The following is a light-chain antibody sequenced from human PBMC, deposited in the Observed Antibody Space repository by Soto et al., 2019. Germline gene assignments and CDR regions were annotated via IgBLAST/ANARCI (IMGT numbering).Light chain of an antibody. CDR3: AAWDSSLSGHLA. V-gene: IGLV1-47*02. J-gene: IGLJ1*01. CDR2: RDD. Sequence: QSVLTQPPSASGTPGQRVTISCSGSSSNIGSNYVSWYQQFPGAAPKLLIQRDDQRPSGVPDRFSGSKSGTSASLAISGLRSEDEAYFYCAAWDSSLSGHLAFGAGTKVTVL. CDR1: SSNIGSNY.